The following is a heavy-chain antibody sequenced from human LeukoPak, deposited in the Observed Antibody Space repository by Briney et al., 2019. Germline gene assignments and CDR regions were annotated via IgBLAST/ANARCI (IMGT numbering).Heavy chain of an antibody. V-gene: IGHV1-2*02. D-gene: IGHD4-17*01. Sequence: ASVKVSCKAFGYTFTGYHIHWVRQAPGQGLEWMGRINPNSGGTKYAQKFQDRVIMTRDTSINTAYMELRSLRSDDTAVYYCARDLGDYGEDYWGQGTLVTVSS. J-gene: IGHJ4*02. CDR1: GYTFTGYH. CDR3: ARDLGDYGEDY. CDR2: INPNSGGT.